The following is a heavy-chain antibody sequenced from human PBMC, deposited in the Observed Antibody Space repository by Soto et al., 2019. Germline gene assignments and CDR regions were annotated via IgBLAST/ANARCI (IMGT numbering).Heavy chain of an antibody. D-gene: IGHD3-3*01. Sequence: GGSLRLSCAASGFTFSSYWMSWVRQAPGKGLEWVANIKQDESEKDYVDSVKGRFTISRDNAKKSLYLEMNSLRAEDTAVYHCARGVRFQGRVYYLDYWGQGTLVTVSS. CDR2: IKQDESEK. J-gene: IGHJ4*02. CDR3: ARGVRFQGRVYYLDY. V-gene: IGHV3-7*01. CDR1: GFTFSSYW.